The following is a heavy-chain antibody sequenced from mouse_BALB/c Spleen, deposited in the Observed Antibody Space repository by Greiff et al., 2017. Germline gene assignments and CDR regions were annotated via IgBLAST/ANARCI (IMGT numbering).Heavy chain of an antibody. CDR1: GFTFSSYA. D-gene: IGHD1-1*01. CDR2: ISSGGSYT. V-gene: IGHV5-9-3*01. J-gene: IGHJ3*01. Sequence: EVKVVESGGGLVKPGGSLKLSCAASGFTFSSYAMSWVRQTPEKRLEWVATISSGGSYTYYPDSVKGRFTISRDNAKNTLYLQMSSLRSEDTAMYYCARQDYYGSSSWFAYWGQGTLVTVSA. CDR3: ARQDYYGSSSWFAY.